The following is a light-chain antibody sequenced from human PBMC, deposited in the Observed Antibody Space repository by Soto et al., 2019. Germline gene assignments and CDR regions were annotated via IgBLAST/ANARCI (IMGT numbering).Light chain of an antibody. V-gene: IGKV3D-15*01. Sequence: EIGLTQSPGTLSLSPGERATLSCRASQSVDRYLAWYQQKPGQAPRLLIYGASNRATGIPDRFSGSGSGTEFTLTISSLQAEDFAVYCCQQYNNWPQTFGQGTKVDI. CDR1: QSVDRY. J-gene: IGKJ1*01. CDR3: QQYNNWPQT. CDR2: GAS.